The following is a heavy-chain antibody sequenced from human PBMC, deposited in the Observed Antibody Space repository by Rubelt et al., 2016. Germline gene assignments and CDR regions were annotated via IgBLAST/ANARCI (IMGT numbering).Heavy chain of an antibody. V-gene: IGHV3-21*02. Sequence: EVQLVESGGGLVKPGGSLRLSCAASGFTFSPYSFNWVRQAPGKGLEWVSSISDTSKYIFHADSVGGRFTIPRDNAKKSLFLQMNGLRVEDTAIYYCARVGYCIGVCYPVDLWGQGTLVTVSS. J-gene: IGHJ5*02. CDR1: GFTFSPYS. CDR3: ARVGYCIGVCYPVDL. D-gene: IGHD2-15*01. CDR2: ISDTSKYI.